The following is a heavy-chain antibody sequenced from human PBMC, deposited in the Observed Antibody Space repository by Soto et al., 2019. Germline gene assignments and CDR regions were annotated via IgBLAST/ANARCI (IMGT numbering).Heavy chain of an antibody. CDR3: ARDRGPSSGYYPYWFDP. CDR1: GGTFSSYA. CDR2: IIPIFGTA. J-gene: IGHJ5*02. V-gene: IGHV1-69*12. Sequence: QVQLVQSGAEVKKPGSSVKVSCKASGGTFSSYAISWVRQAPGQGLEWMGEIIPIFGTANYAQKFQGRVTITADESTSXDYMELRRLRSEDTAVYYCARDRGPSSGYYPYWFDPWGQGTLVTVSS. D-gene: IGHD3-22*01.